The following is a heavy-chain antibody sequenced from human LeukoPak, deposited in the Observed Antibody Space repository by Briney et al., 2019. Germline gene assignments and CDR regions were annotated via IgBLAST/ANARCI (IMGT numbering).Heavy chain of an antibody. Sequence: GGSLRLSCAASGFTFDDYAMHWVRQAPGKGLEWVSGINWNSGSIGYADSVKGRFTISRDNAKNSLYLQVNSLRPEDTAVYYCARAGPGAVADYWGQGTLVTVSS. CDR3: ARAGPGAVADY. D-gene: IGHD6-19*01. CDR2: INWNSGSI. CDR1: GFTFDDYA. V-gene: IGHV3-9*01. J-gene: IGHJ4*02.